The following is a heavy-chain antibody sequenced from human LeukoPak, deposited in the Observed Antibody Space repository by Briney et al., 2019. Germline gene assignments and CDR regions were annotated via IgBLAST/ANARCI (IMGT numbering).Heavy chain of an antibody. CDR2: ISSSSSYI. Sequence: GGSLRLSCAASGFTFSSYSMNWVRQAPGKGLEWVSSISSSSSYIYYADSVKGRFTISRDNAKNSLYLQMNSLRAEDTAVYYCARVRIAVAGTWSYFDYWGQGTLVTVSS. CDR1: GFTFSSYS. V-gene: IGHV3-21*01. D-gene: IGHD6-19*01. J-gene: IGHJ4*02. CDR3: ARVRIAVAGTWSYFDY.